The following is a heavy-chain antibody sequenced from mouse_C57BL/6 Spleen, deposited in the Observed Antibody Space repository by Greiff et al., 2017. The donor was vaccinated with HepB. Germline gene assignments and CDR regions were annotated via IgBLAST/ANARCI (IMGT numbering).Heavy chain of an antibody. CDR3: ERYGPKEYFDY. CDR2: IHPNSGST. Sequence: QVQLQQPGAELVKPGASVKLSCKASGYTFTSYWMHWVKQRPGQGLEWIGMIHPNSGSTNYNEKFKSKATLTVDKSSSTAYMQLSSLTSEDSAVYDCERYGPKEYFDYWGQGTTLTVSS. D-gene: IGHD1-1*02. J-gene: IGHJ2*01. CDR1: GYTFTSYW. V-gene: IGHV1-64*01.